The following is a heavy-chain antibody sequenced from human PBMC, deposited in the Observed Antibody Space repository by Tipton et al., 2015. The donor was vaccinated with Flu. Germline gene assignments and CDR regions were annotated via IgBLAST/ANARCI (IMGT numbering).Heavy chain of an antibody. CDR2: ISAYNGNT. V-gene: IGHV1-18*01. CDR1: GYTFTSYG. Sequence: QVQLVQSGAEVKKPGASVKVSCKASGYTFTSYGISWVRQDPGQGLEWMGWISAYNGNTNYAQKLQGRVTMTTDTSTSTAYMELRSLRSDDTAVYYWAREPNPGFDGSGSHFDYWGQGTLVTVSS. CDR3: AREPNPGFDGSGSHFDY. J-gene: IGHJ4*02. D-gene: IGHD3-10*01.